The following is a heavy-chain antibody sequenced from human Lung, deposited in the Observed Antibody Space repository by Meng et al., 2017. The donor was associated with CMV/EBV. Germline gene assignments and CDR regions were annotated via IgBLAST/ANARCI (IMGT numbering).Heavy chain of an antibody. CDR2: INPYNGNT. D-gene: IGHD6-6*01. CDR3: ARGRVSYSSSSSLNY. CDR1: GYTFKRYA. V-gene: IGHV1-18*01. Sequence: QVQLVQSGGEVKRPGASVKVSCKTSGYTFKRYAITWVRQAPGQGLEWMGWINPYNGNTDHAQNLQARLTMTTDTSTSTVYMELGSLRSDDTAVYYCARGRVSYSSSSSLNYWGQGTLVTRLL. J-gene: IGHJ4*02.